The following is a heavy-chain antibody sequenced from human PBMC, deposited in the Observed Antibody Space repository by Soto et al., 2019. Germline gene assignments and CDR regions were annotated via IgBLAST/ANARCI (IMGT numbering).Heavy chain of an antibody. V-gene: IGHV5-51*01. CDR3: ARQRYIYGYSLDS. Sequence: PGESLKISCKGSGYSFTDYWIGWVRQMPGKGLEWMGIIYPGDSDTRYSPSFQGQVTISADKSISTAYLQWSSLKASDTAMFYCARQRYIYGYSLDSWGQGTTVTVSS. CDR2: IYPGDSDT. J-gene: IGHJ6*02. D-gene: IGHD5-18*01. CDR1: GYSFTDYW.